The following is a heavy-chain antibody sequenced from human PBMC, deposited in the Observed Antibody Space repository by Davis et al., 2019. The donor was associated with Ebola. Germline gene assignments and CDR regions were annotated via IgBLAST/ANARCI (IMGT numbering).Heavy chain of an antibody. CDR1: GFTISNYY. D-gene: IGHD2-2*02. CDR2: ILRESGSI. CDR3: VRDMGVVTAAINY. Sequence: SLKISCAASGFTISNYYMSWVRQAPGKGLEWVSGILRESGSIGYLDSVRGRFTISRDYAKNSLYLQMNSLRPEDTALYYCVRDMGVVTAAINYWGQGALVTVSS. V-gene: IGHV3-9*01. J-gene: IGHJ4*02.